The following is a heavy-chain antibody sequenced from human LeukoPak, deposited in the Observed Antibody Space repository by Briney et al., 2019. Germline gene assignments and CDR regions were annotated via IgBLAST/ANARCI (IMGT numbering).Heavy chain of an antibody. V-gene: IGHV3-23*01. CDR1: GFTFSSNA. Sequence: GGSLRLSCAVSGFTFSSNAMSWVRQAPGKGLEWVSTISGSGGSTCYADSVKGRFTISRDNSKNTLYLQMNSLRAEDTAVYYCARDRYYDILTGSEAFDIWGQGTMVTVSS. CDR2: ISGSGGST. D-gene: IGHD3-9*01. CDR3: ARDRYYDILTGSEAFDI. J-gene: IGHJ3*02.